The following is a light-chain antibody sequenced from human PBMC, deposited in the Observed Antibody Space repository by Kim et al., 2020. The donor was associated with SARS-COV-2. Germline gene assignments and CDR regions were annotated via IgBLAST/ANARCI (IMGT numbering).Light chain of an antibody. CDR3: QQSYNTPIT. Sequence: ASVGDRVTIPCLASQSISSYLNWYQQQPGKAPTVLIYAASSLQSGVPSRFSGSGSGTDFTLTISSLQPEDFATYYCQQSYNTPITFGQGTRLEIK. J-gene: IGKJ5*01. CDR2: AAS. V-gene: IGKV1-39*01. CDR1: QSISSY.